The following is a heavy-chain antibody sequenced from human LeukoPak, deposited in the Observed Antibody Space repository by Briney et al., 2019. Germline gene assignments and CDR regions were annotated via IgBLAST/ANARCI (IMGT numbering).Heavy chain of an antibody. CDR3: ARDGIQVYLRDWFDP. Sequence: PGGSLRLSCAASGFTFSSYAMSWVRQAPGKGLEWVSTMSGSGGSTYYADSVKGRFTISRDNSKNTLYLQMNSLRAEDTAVYYCARDGIQVYLRDWFDPWGQGTLVTVSS. V-gene: IGHV3-23*01. D-gene: IGHD5-18*01. CDR2: MSGSGGST. J-gene: IGHJ5*02. CDR1: GFTFSSYA.